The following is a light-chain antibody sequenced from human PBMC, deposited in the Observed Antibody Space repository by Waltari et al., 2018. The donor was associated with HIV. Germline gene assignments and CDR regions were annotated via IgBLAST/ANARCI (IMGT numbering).Light chain of an antibody. CDR2: QDN. Sequence: SYELTQPPSVSVSPGQTASITCSGDKLGDKYACWYQQKPGQSPVLVIYQDNKRPSGIPEGFSGSNSGNTATLTISGTQAMDEADYYCQAEVVFGGGTKLTVL. CDR3: QAEVV. CDR1: KLGDKY. J-gene: IGLJ2*01. V-gene: IGLV3-1*01.